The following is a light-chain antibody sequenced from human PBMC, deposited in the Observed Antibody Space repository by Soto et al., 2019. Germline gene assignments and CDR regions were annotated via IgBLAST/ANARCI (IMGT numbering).Light chain of an antibody. CDR3: QYSDSSLRVYV. J-gene: IGLJ1*01. Sequence: QSVLTQPPSVSGAPGQRVTISCTGSSSNFGAGYEVHWYKQVPGAAPTLVIFNNLNRPSGVPERFSGSKSGTSASLVISGLQAEDEADYYCQYSDSSLRVYVFGSGTKVTVL. V-gene: IGLV1-40*01. CDR2: NNL. CDR1: SSNFGAGYE.